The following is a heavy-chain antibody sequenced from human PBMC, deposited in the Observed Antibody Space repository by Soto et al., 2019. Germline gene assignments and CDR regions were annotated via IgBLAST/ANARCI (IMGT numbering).Heavy chain of an antibody. CDR1: GGSISSSY. CDR2: TYYGGRT. Sequence: AGSLSLTCTVSGGSISSSYWSWIRQPPGKGLEWIGYTYYGGRTNYNPSLKSRLTISAHTSKNQFSLKLSSVTAADTAVYYCARGDFWSGYYVYYYYGMDVWGQGNTVT. V-gene: IGHV4-59*01. CDR3: ARGDFWSGYYVYYYYGMDV. J-gene: IGHJ6*02. D-gene: IGHD3-3*01.